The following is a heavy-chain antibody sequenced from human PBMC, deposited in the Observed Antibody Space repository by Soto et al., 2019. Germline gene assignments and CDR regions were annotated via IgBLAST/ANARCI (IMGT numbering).Heavy chain of an antibody. D-gene: IGHD2-21*02. Sequence: QVQLQESGPGLVKPSETLSLTCTVSGCSVSSGFHYWSWIRQPPGKELEWIGNLYYSGSTNYNPPPQSRVTISVDTSKNQFSLKLNSVTAADTAVYYCARRPATAFYYFDYWGQGTLVTVSS. CDR2: LYYSGST. V-gene: IGHV4-61*01. J-gene: IGHJ4*02. CDR3: ARRPATAFYYFDY. CDR1: GCSVSSGFHY.